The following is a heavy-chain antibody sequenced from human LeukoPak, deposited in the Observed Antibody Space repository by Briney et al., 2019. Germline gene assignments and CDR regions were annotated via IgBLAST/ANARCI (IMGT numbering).Heavy chain of an antibody. CDR1: GGTFSSYA. J-gene: IGHJ4*02. V-gene: IGHV1-69*13. Sequence: GASVKVSCKASGGTFSSYAISWVRQAPGQGLEWMGGIIPIFGTANYAQKFQGRVTITADESMSTAYMELSSLRSEDTAVYYCAREVEEYCSGGSCYGAHYWGQGTLVTVSS. CDR3: AREVEEYCSGGSCYGAHY. D-gene: IGHD2-15*01. CDR2: IIPIFGTA.